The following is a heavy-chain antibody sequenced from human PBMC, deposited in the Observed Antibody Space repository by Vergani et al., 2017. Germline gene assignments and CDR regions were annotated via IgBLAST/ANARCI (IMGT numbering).Heavy chain of an antibody. CDR1: GFTFTSSA. D-gene: IGHD3-10*01. CDR2: IVVGSGNT. Sequence: QMQLVQSGPEVKKPGTSVKVSCKASGFTFTSSAVQWVRQARGQRLEWIGWIVVGSGNTNYAQKFQERVTIIRDMSTSTAYMELSSLRSEDTAVYYCAAVDGEGDYDDAFDIWGQGTMVTVSS. J-gene: IGHJ3*02. CDR3: AAVDGEGDYDDAFDI. V-gene: IGHV1-58*01.